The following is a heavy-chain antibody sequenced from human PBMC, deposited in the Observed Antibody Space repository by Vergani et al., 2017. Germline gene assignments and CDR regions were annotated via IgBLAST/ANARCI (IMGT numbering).Heavy chain of an antibody. CDR1: GYTFTGYY. J-gene: IGHJ4*02. D-gene: IGHD4-23*01. CDR3: ARGDRNFGVNSGPLDF. Sequence: QVQLVQSGAEVKKPGASVKVSCKASGYTFTGYYMHWVRQAPGQGLEWMGWINPNSGGTNYAQKFQGGVIMTRDTSIDTVYMELTRLKSDDTAVYYCARGDRNFGVNSGPLDFWGQGTLVTVSS. V-gene: IGHV1-2*02. CDR2: INPNSGGT.